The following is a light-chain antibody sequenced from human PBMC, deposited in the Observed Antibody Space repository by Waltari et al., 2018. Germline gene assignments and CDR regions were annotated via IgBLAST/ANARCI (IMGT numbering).Light chain of an antibody. CDR1: QSISSW. CDR2: DAS. Sequence: DIQMTQSPSTVSASVGDRVTITCRASQSISSWLAWYQQKPGKAPKLLIYDASSLESGVPSRFSGSGSGTEFTLTISSLQPDDFAAYYCQQYNTYLWTFGQGTKVEIK. CDR3: QQYNTYLWT. J-gene: IGKJ1*01. V-gene: IGKV1-5*01.